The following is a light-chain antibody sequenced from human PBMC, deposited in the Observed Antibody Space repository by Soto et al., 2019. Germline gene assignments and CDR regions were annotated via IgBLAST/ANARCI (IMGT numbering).Light chain of an antibody. CDR2: NAS. CDR1: QSITTY. J-gene: IGKJ1*01. V-gene: IGKV1-39*01. CDR3: QQNYGTPLT. Sequence: DPQMTQSPSSLSASVGDRVTITCRASQSITTYLNWYQQKPGKAPNLVIYNASSLQSGVPSRFSGSGSGTDFTLTISSLQPEDFATYYCQQNYGTPLTFGQGTTVEIK.